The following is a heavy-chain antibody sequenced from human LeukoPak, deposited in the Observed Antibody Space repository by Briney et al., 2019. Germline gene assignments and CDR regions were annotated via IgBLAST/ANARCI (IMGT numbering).Heavy chain of an antibody. J-gene: IGHJ4*02. CDR3: ARGRSWYGDSYFDY. CDR2: INHSGST. V-gene: IGHV4-34*01. Sequence: SETLSLTCAVYGGSFSGYYWSWIRQPPGKGLEWIGEINHSGSTNYNPSLKSRVTISVDTSKNPFSLKLSSVTAADTAVYYCARGRSWYGDSYFDYWGQGTLVTVSS. D-gene: IGHD4-17*01. CDR1: GGSFSGYY.